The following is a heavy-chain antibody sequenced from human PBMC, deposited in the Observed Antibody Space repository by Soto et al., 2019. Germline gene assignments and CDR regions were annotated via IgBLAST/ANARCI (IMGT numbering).Heavy chain of an antibody. CDR1: GASISRGHYS. CDR2: IYASGST. CDR3: DREGLGMVCFDF. D-gene: IGHD7-27*01. Sequence: QLQLQESGPGLVKPSQTLTLTCLVNGASISRGHYSWNWIRQSPGKGLEWLGYIYASGSTQNNPSLQSPATISVDNSQNLFSLTLTSLTAADSGVYYCDREGLGMVCFDFWGPGTRVSVSS. V-gene: IGHV4-30-4*01. J-gene: IGHJ4*02.